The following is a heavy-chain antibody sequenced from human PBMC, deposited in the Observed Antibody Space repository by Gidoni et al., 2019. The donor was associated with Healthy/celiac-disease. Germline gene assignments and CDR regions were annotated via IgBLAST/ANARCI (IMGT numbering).Heavy chain of an antibody. Sequence: EVHLVESGGGLVKPGGSLILSCSASGFTFSSYAMHWVRQAPGKGLEYVSAISSNGGSTYYADSVKGRFTISRDNSKNTLYLQMSSLRAEDTAVYYCVAGVTPKKYYYGMDVWGQGTTVTVSS. CDR1: GFTFSSYA. J-gene: IGHJ6*02. D-gene: IGHD2-8*01. V-gene: IGHV3-64D*06. CDR3: VAGVTPKKYYYGMDV. CDR2: ISSNGGST.